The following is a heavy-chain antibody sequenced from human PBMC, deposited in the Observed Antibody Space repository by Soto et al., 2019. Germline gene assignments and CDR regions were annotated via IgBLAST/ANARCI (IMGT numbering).Heavy chain of an antibody. CDR3: ARDRNSIAAGGYYGMDV. V-gene: IGHV1-69*13. CDR1: GGTFSSYA. D-gene: IGHD6-13*01. CDR2: IIPIFGTA. J-gene: IGHJ6*02. Sequence: GASVKVSCKASGGTFSSYAISWVRQAPGQGLEWMGGIIPIFGTANYAQKFQGRVTITADESTSTAYMELSSLRSEDTAVYYCARDRNSIAAGGYYGMDVWGQGTTVTVSS.